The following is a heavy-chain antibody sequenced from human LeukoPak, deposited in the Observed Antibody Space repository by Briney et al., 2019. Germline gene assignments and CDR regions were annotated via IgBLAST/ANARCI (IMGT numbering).Heavy chain of an antibody. J-gene: IGHJ4*02. V-gene: IGHV4-34*01. CDR2: INHSGST. CDR3: ARGYYGSGSTSMAYFDY. Sequence: PSETLSLTCAVYGGSFSGYYWSWIRQPPGKGLERLAEINHSGSTNYNPSLKNRVTISVDTSKNQFSLKLSSVTAADTAVYYCARGYYGSGSTSMAYFDYWGQGTLVTVSS. D-gene: IGHD3-10*01. CDR1: GGSFSGYY.